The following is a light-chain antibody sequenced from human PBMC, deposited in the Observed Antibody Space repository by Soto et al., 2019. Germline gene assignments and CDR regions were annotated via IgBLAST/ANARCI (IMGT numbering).Light chain of an antibody. CDR2: AAS. V-gene: IGKV1-6*01. CDR1: QAIRTA. Sequence: AIQLTQSPSSLYASEGYRVTITCRASQAIRTALGWYQQKPGKVPKLLIYAASILQSGVPSRFSGSGSGTDFTLTISSLQPEDFATYYCLLDFRYFWAFGQGTKVEIK. CDR3: LLDFRYFWA. J-gene: IGKJ1*01.